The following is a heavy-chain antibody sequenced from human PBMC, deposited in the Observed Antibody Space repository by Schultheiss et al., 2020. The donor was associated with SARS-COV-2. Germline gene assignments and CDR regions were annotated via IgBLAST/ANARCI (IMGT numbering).Heavy chain of an antibody. CDR2: IYYSGST. D-gene: IGHD5-18*01. CDR1: GGSISSGDYY. J-gene: IGHJ6*02. V-gene: IGHV4-30-4*08. Sequence: TLSLTCTVSGGSISSGDYYWSWIRQPPGKGLEWIGYIYYSGSTYYNPSLKSRVTISLDTSKNQFSLNLSSVTAADTAVYFCARATAMVTCYGMDVWGQGTTVTVSS. CDR3: ARATAMVTCYGMDV.